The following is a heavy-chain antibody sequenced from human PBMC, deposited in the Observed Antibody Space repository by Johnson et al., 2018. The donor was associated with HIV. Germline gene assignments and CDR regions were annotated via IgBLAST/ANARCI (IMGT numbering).Heavy chain of an antibody. CDR2: ISGSGGTI. CDR1: GFTFSDYY. Sequence: QVQLVEFGGGLVKPGGSLRLSCVASGFTFSDYYMTWIRQAPGKGLEWVSYISGSGGTIYSADSVQGRFTISRDNARNSLYLQMNSLRVEDTAVYYCARSKDCSGGSCPDAFDIWGQGTMVIVSS. CDR3: ARSKDCSGGSCPDAFDI. J-gene: IGHJ3*02. V-gene: IGHV3-11*04. D-gene: IGHD2-15*01.